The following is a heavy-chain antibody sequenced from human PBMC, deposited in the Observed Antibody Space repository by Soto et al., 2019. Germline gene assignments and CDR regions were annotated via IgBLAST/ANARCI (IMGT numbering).Heavy chain of an antibody. CDR3: AKKRGARDADLQYYFAS. J-gene: IGHJ4*02. Sequence: EVQLFESGGGSVQPGGSLTLSCVASGFTFSTYAMTWVRQAPGKGLEWVSSISDGGSRTYYADSVKGRFTISRDNSGNTLFLQLSSLRDEDTAVYYCAKKRGARDADLQYYFASWGQGTPVIVSS. CDR2: ISDGGSRT. V-gene: IGHV3-23*01. CDR1: GFTFSTYA. D-gene: IGHD3-16*01.